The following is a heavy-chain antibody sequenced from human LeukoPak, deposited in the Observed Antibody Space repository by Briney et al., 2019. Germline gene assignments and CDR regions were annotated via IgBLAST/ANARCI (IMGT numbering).Heavy chain of an antibody. CDR1: GFTFSSYA. CDR2: IYTSGST. V-gene: IGHV4-4*07. D-gene: IGHD3-10*01. Sequence: GSLRLSCAASGFTFSSYAMSWIRQPAGKGLEWIGRIYTSGSTNYNPSLKSRVTMSVDTSKNQFSLKLSSVTAADTAVYYCARSISGSYPYGMDVWGQGTTVTVSS. J-gene: IGHJ6*02. CDR3: ARSISGSYPYGMDV.